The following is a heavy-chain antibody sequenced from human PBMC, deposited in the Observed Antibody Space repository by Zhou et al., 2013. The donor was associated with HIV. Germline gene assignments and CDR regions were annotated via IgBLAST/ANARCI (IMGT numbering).Heavy chain of an antibody. CDR3: GRLTSTWDGEIVS. J-gene: IGHJ4*02. V-gene: IGHV1-69*13. CDR2: IIPVFNTI. CDR1: GYTFTNYG. D-gene: IGHD2-2*01. Sequence: QVQLVQSGTEVKKPGASVKVSCKASGYTFTNYGISWVRQAPGQGLEWMGDIIPVFNTINYAHKFQGRLTLTADESTRTAYMELSSLRSDDTAVYYCGRLTSTWDGEIVSWGQGSLVTVSS.